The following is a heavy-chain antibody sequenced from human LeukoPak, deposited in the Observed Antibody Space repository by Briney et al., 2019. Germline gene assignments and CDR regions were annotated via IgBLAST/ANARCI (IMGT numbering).Heavy chain of an antibody. CDR2: IYYSGST. Sequence: SETLSLTCTVSGGSISSYYWSWIRQPPGKGLEWIGYIYYSGSTNCNPSLKSRVTISVDTSKNQFSLKLSSVTAADTAVYYCARRGAAAGFDYWGQGTPVTVSS. D-gene: IGHD6-13*01. CDR1: GGSISSYY. J-gene: IGHJ4*02. V-gene: IGHV4-59*08. CDR3: ARRGAAAGFDY.